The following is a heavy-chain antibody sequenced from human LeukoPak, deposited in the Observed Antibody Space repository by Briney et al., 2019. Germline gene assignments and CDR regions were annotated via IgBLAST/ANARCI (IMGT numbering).Heavy chain of an antibody. CDR3: ARERGGQAGNYFPS. J-gene: IGHJ4*02. CDR2: MRPSSGKT. Sequence: ASVKVSCKTSGYNFINYDISWVRQAPGQGLEWMGWMRPSSGKTGYAQKFQGRVTMTRNISISTAYMELSSLRFEDTAVYYCARERGGQAGNYFPSWGQGTLVTVSS. CDR1: GYNFINYD. D-gene: IGHD3-10*01. V-gene: IGHV1-8*01.